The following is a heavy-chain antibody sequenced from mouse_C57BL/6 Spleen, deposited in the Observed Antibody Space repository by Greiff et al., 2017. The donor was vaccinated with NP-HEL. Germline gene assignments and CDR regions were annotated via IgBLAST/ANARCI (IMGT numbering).Heavy chain of an antibody. CDR3: AREDYDGGWYFDV. J-gene: IGHJ1*03. D-gene: IGHD2-4*01. V-gene: IGHV5-4*01. CDR2: ISDGGSYT. Sequence: EVKLMESGGGLVKPGGSLKLSCAASGFTFSSYAMSWVRQTPEKRLEWVATISDGGSYTYYPDNVKGRFTISRDNAKNNLYLQMSHLKSEDTAMYYCAREDYDGGWYFDVWGTGTTVTVSS. CDR1: GFTFSSYA.